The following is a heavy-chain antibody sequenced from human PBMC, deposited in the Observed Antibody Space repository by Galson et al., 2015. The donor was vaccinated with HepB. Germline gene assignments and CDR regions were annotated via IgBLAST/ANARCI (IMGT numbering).Heavy chain of an antibody. J-gene: IGHJ4*02. V-gene: IGHV3-7*03. CDR3: ARARATRNFDY. CDR1: GFTFSSYW. Sequence: SLRLSCAASGFTFSSYWMSWVRQAPGKGLEWVAYIKQDGSEKYYVDSVKGRFTISRDNAKNSLYLQMNSLRAEDTAVYYCARARATRNFDYWGQGTLVTVSS. D-gene: IGHD5-12*01. CDR2: IKQDGSEK.